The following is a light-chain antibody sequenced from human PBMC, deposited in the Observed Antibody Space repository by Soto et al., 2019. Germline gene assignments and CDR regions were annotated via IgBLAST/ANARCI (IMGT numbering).Light chain of an antibody. J-gene: IGLJ2*01. CDR2: SDT. Sequence: SYELTQPPSVSVAPGKTASISCGGNDIGSKGVHRYKQKPGQAPVLVIYSDTDLPPVIPERFSGSNSANLATLTISRVEEGDEADDYCQVWDRGSAHVVFGGGTKLTVL. CDR3: QVWDRGSAHVV. V-gene: IGLV3-21*01. CDR1: DIGSKG.